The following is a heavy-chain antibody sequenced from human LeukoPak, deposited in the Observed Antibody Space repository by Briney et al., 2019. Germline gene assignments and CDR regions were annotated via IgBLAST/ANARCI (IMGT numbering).Heavy chain of an antibody. CDR2: INSDETST. V-gene: IGHV3-74*01. Sequence: GGSLRLSCVASGFTFSSYWMHWVRQLPGKGLVWVSRINSDETSTTYADSVKGRFTISRDNAMNSLYLQMNSLRDEDTAVYYCARSSSAAHDYWGQGTLVTVSS. J-gene: IGHJ4*02. D-gene: IGHD6-6*01. CDR3: ARSSSAAHDY. CDR1: GFTFSSYW.